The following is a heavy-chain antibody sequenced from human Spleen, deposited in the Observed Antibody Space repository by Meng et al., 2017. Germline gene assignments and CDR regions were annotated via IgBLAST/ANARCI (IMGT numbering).Heavy chain of an antibody. V-gene: IGHV1-2*06. J-gene: IGHJ4*02. CDR3: VKHSSDWSLDS. Sequence: QVQRVQSGAEVRMPGASGRVSCKAYGYTFNDYYMHWVRQAPGQGLEWMGRINCHNGDTMYAQSFQGRVTLATDTSISTAYMELRSLRSDDSALYYCVKHSSDWSLDSWGQGTLVTVSS. CDR2: INCHNGDT. CDR1: GYTFNDYY. D-gene: IGHD6-19*01.